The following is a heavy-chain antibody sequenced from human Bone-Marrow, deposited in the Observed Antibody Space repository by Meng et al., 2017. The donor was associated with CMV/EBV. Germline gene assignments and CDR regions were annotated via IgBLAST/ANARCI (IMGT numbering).Heavy chain of an antibody. J-gene: IGHJ6*02. D-gene: IGHD1-26*01. Sequence: ASVKVSCKASGYTFTSYGISWVRQAPGQGLEWMGWISAYNGNTNYAQKLQGRVTMTTDTSTSTAYMELRSLRSDDTAVYYCARDSRVGATRYYYYGMDVWAQGTTVTFSS. CDR3: ARDSRVGATRYYYYGMDV. CDR1: GYTFTSYG. V-gene: IGHV1-18*01. CDR2: ISAYNGNT.